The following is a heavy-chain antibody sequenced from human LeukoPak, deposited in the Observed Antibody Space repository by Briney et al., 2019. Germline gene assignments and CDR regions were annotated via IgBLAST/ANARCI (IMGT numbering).Heavy chain of an antibody. CDR3: ARSRYYDFWSGYYGSGDDAFDI. Sequence: SETLSLTCTVSGGSISSYYWSWVRQPPGKGLEWIGYIYYSGSTNYNPSLKSRVTISVDASKNQFSLKLSSVTAADTAVYYCARSRYYDFWSGYYGSGDDAFDIWGQGTMVTVSS. CDR2: IYYSGST. V-gene: IGHV4-59*01. D-gene: IGHD3-3*01. CDR1: GGSISSYY. J-gene: IGHJ3*02.